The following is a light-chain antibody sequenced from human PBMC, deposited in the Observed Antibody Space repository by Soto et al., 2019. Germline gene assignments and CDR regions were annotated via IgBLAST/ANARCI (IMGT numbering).Light chain of an antibody. V-gene: IGKV3-20*01. CDR3: QQYAGSPWT. CDR2: GAS. J-gene: IGKJ1*01. CDR1: QSVSSSH. Sequence: EIVLTQSPGTLSLSSGERVTLSCRASQSVSSSHLAWYQQKPGQAPRLLIYGASSRATGIPDRFSGSGSGTDFTLTINRLEPEDFAVYYCQQYAGSPWTVGQGTKVEI.